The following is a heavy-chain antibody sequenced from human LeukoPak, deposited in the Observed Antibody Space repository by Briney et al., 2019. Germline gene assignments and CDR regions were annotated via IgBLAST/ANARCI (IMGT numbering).Heavy chain of an antibody. D-gene: IGHD1-26*01. CDR1: GFTFSTYA. CDR2: IKGDGSET. J-gene: IGHJ4*02. CDR3: AREVTRWELSGY. Sequence: PGGSLRLSCAASGFTFSTYAMSWVRQAPGKGPEWVANIKGDGSETFYVNSVEGRFTISRDNAKSSLFLQMNSLSADDTAVYYCAREVTRWELSGYWGQGTLVTVSS. V-gene: IGHV3-7*01.